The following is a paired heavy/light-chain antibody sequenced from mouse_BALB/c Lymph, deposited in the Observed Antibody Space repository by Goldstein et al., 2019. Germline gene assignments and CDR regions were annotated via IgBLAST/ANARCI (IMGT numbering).Heavy chain of an antibody. CDR2: IWAGGST. Sequence: QVQLKESGPGLVAPSQSLSITCTVSGFSLTSYGVHWVRQPPGKGLEWLGVIWAGGSTNYNSALMSRLSISKDNSKSQVFLKMNSLQTDDTAMYYCARGYYAMDYWGQGTSVTVSS. J-gene: IGHJ4*01. CDR1: GFSLTSYG. CDR3: ARGYYAMDY. V-gene: IGHV2-9*02.
Light chain of an antibody. CDR1: QSLLNSGNQKNY. J-gene: IGKJ1*01. CDR3: QNDHSYPWT. V-gene: IGKV8-28*01. CDR2: GAS. Sequence: DIVMTQSPSSLSVSAGEKVTMSCKSSQSLLNSGNQKNYLAWYQQKPGQPPKLLIYGASTRESGVPDRFTGSGSGTDFTLTISSVQAEDLAVYYCQNDHSYPWTFGGGTKLEIK.